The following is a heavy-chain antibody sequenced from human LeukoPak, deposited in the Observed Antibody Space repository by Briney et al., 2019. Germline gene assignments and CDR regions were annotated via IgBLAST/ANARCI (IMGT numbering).Heavy chain of an antibody. Sequence: GASVKVSCKASGYTFTSYDINWVRQATGQGLEWMGWMNPNSGNTGYAQKFQGRVTMTRNTSISTAYMELSSLRSEDTAVYYCARDWGSSSWEKRAALGVWFDPWGQGTLVTVSS. CDR1: GYTFTSYD. J-gene: IGHJ5*02. CDR3: ARDWGSSSWEKRAALGVWFDP. D-gene: IGHD6-13*01. V-gene: IGHV1-8*01. CDR2: MNPNSGNT.